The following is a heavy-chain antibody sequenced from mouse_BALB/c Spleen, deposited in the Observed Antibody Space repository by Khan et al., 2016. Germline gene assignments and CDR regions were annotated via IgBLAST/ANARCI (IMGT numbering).Heavy chain of an antibody. CDR3: ARGLYDGYF. CDR1: GYTITDYV. D-gene: IGHD2-3*01. CDR2: IFPGSGST. Sequence: QVQLKQSGPELVKPGASVKMSCKASGYTITDYVITWVKQRTGQGLEWIGEIFPGSGSTYYHEKFKGKATLNADKSSNTVYMQVSSLTSEDSAVYFCARGLYDGYFWGQGTTLTVSS. V-gene: IGHV1-77*01. J-gene: IGHJ2*01.